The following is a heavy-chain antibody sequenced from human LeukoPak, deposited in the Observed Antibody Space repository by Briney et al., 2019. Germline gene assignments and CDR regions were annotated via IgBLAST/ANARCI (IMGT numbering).Heavy chain of an antibody. CDR1: GFTFDDYA. CDR3: ARDPIGDAFDI. Sequence: GGSLRLSCAASGFTFDDYAMHWVRQALGKGLEWVSVIYSGGSTYYADSVKGRFTISRDNSKNTLYLQMNSLRAEDTAVYYCARDPIGDAFDIWGQGTMVTVSS. V-gene: IGHV3-53*01. J-gene: IGHJ3*02. CDR2: IYSGGST.